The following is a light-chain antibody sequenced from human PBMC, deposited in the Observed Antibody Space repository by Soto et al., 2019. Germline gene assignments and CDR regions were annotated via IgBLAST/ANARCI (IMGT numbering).Light chain of an antibody. CDR3: QQYVNLPLT. CDR1: HDIGNF. J-gene: IGKJ4*01. Sequence: DIPLTLSLRTLSASVGDRVTSACQTSHDIGNFLSWYQQKPGKVPKLLIFDASNWETGVQSRFSGSGSGTDFTFTISSLQPEDIAAYYCQQYVNLPLTFGGGNKVDIK. CDR2: DAS. V-gene: IGKV1-33*01.